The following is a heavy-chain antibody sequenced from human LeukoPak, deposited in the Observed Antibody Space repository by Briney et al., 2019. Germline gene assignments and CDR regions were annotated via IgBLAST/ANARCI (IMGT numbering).Heavy chain of an antibody. CDR3: AKDIAPYGSGRGGWFDP. Sequence: HPGGSLRLSCAASGFTFSSYWMHWVRHAPGKGLVWVSRINSDGSGTSYADSVKGRFTISRDNAKNSLYLQMNSLRAEDMALYYCAKDIAPYGSGRGGWFDPWGQGTLVTVSS. D-gene: IGHD3-10*01. V-gene: IGHV3-74*01. J-gene: IGHJ5*02. CDR1: GFTFSSYW. CDR2: INSDGSGT.